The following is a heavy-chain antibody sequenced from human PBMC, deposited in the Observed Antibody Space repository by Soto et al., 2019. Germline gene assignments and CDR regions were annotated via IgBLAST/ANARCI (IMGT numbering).Heavy chain of an antibody. CDR1: GYTFNTYW. CDR2: IYPGDSDT. D-gene: IGHD5-12*01. Sequence: PGESLKISCKGSGYTFNTYWIGWVRQMPGKGLEWMGIIYPGDSDTRYSPSFQGQVIISADKYVTTAFLQWSSLKASDSGIYYCVRAYSFGFKAFAVWGRGTMVTVSS. V-gene: IGHV5-51*01. CDR3: VRAYSFGFKAFAV. J-gene: IGHJ3*01.